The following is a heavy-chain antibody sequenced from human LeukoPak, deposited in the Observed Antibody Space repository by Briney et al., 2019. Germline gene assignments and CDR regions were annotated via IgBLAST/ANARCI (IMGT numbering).Heavy chain of an antibody. V-gene: IGHV4-34*01. CDR3: ARPFGIAAAGAADFDY. J-gene: IGHJ4*02. Sequence: PSETLSLTCAVHGGSFSGYYWSWIRQPPGKGLEWIGEINHSGSTNYNPSLKSRVTISVDTSKNQFSLKLSSVTAADTAVYYCARPFGIAAAGAADFDYWGQGTLVTVSS. CDR2: INHSGST. D-gene: IGHD6-13*01. CDR1: GGSFSGYY.